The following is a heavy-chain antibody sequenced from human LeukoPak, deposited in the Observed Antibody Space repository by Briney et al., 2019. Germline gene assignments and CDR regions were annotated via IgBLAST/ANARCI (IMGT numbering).Heavy chain of an antibody. V-gene: IGHV7-4-1*02. CDR1: GGTFSSYA. J-gene: IGHJ6*03. CDR2: INTNTGNP. D-gene: IGHD4-11*01. CDR3: ARAPPYSNSYYYYYMDV. Sequence: GASVKVSCKASGGTFSSYAISWVRQAPGQGLEWMGWINTNTGNPTYAQGFTGRFVFSLDTSVSTAYLQISSLRVEDTAVYYCARAPPYSNSYYYYYMDVWGKGTTVTVSS.